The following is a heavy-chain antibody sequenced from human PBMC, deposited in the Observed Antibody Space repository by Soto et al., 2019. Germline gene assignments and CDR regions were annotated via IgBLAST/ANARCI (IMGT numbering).Heavy chain of an antibody. CDR3: ARFLEYSSSRDAFDI. V-gene: IGHV4-34*01. J-gene: IGHJ3*02. Sequence: SWGTPYLACAVYGGSFHVNCWTWIRQPPGKGLEWIGEINHSGSTNYNPSLKSRVTISVDTSKNQFSLKLSSVTAADTAVYYCARFLEYSSSRDAFDIWGQGTMVT. D-gene: IGHD6-6*01. CDR2: INHSGST. CDR1: GGSFHVNC.